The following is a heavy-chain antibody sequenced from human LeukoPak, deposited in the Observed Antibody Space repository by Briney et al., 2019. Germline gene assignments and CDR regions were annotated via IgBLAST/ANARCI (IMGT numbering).Heavy chain of an antibody. CDR1: GYTFTSYG. Sequence: GASVKVSCKASGYTFTSYGISWVRQAPGQGLEWMGWINTNTGNPTYAQGFTGRFVFSLDTSVSTAYLQISSLKAEDTAVYYCAREWYSSSAETDAFDIWGQGTMVTVSS. V-gene: IGHV7-4-1*02. CDR2: INTNTGNP. D-gene: IGHD6-13*01. J-gene: IGHJ3*02. CDR3: AREWYSSSAETDAFDI.